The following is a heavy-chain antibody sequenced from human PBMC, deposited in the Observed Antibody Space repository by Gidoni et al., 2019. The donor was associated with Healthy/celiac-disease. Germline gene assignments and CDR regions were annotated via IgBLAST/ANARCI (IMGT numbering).Heavy chain of an antibody. CDR1: GGTFSSYA. CDR2: IIPIFGTA. D-gene: IGHD2-21*02. J-gene: IGHJ4*02. CDR3: ARGGAYCGGDCYPTDY. Sequence: QVQLVQSGAEVKKPGSSVKVSCKASGGTFSSYAISWVRQAPGQGLEWMGGIIPIFGTANYAQKFQGRVTITADESTSTAYMGLGSLRSEDTAVYYCARGGAYCGGDCYPTDYWGQGTLVTVSS. V-gene: IGHV1-69*01.